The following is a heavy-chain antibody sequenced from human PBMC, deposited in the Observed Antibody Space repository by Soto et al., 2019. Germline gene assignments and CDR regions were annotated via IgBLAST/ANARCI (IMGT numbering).Heavy chain of an antibody. CDR3: TRSKVNGANAFAY. CDR1: GGSFSDYY. J-gene: IGHJ4*02. D-gene: IGHD2-8*01. CDR2: INHSGSA. V-gene: IGHV4-34*01. Sequence: QVQLQQWRAGLLKPSETLSLTCAVYGGSFSDYYSSWVRQPPGKGLEWIGEINHSGSADYNPSLKSRVTISLDTSKNLFCLELNSVTDADTAVYYCTRSKVNGANAFAYWGQGTPVTVSS.